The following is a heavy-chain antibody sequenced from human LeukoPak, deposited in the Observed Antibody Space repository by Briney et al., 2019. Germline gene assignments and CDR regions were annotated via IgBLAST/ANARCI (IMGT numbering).Heavy chain of an antibody. CDR3: ARDHCSSTSCYP. CDR1: GGTFSSYA. CDR2: IIPIFGTA. J-gene: IGHJ5*02. Sequence: GASVKVSCKASGGTFSSYAISWVRQAPGQGLEWMGGIIPIFGTANYAQKFQGRATITADESTSTAYMELSSLRSEDTAVYYCARDHCSSTSCYPWGQGTLVTVSS. D-gene: IGHD2-2*01. V-gene: IGHV1-69*13.